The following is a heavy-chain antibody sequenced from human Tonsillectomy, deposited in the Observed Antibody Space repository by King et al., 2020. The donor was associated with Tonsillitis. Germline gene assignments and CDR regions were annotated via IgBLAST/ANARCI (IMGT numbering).Heavy chain of an antibody. J-gene: IGHJ4*02. V-gene: IGHV5-51*01. Sequence: VQSGEEVKKPGESLKISCKGSGYNFARYWIGWVRQMPGKGLEWMGVIYPVDSDTKYSPSFQGQVTVSVDKSISTAYLQWSSLEATDTAMYYCARQARLSSRWERFDDWGQGTLVTVPS. CDR3: ARQARLSSRWERFDD. D-gene: IGHD6-13*01. CDR1: GYNFARYW. CDR2: IYPVDSDT.